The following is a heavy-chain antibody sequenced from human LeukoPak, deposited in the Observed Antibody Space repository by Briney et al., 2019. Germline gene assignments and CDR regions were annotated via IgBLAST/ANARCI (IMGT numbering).Heavy chain of an antibody. V-gene: IGHV1-8*01. D-gene: IGHD2-8*01. CDR3: ARKLDDCSYGICLHY. J-gene: IGHJ4*02. CDR2: MNPNSGNT. Sequence: ASVKVSCKASGYTFTSYDINWVRQAPGQGLEWMGWMNPNSGNTGYAQKFQGRVTMTRNTSINTAYMELSSLRSEDTAAYYCARKLDDCSYGICLHYWGQGTLVTVSS. CDR1: GYTFTSYD.